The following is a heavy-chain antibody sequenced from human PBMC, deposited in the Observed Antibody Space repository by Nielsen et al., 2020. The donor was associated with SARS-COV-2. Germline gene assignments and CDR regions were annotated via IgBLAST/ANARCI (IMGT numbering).Heavy chain of an antibody. J-gene: IGHJ4*02. D-gene: IGHD6-25*01. V-gene: IGHV3-33*01. CDR3: TRAPYSSGDFDF. CDR1: GFTFGSYG. Sequence: GESLKISCAASGFTFGSYGMHWVRQAPGKGLEWLAVIWYDGSEIYYADSANGRFTISRDTSKNTLYLQMNSLRVEDTAVYYCTRAPYSSGDFDFWGQGTLVTVSS. CDR2: IWYDGSEI.